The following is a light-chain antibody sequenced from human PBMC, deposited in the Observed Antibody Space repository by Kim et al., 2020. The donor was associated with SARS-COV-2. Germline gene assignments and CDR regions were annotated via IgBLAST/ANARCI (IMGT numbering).Light chain of an antibody. CDR1: ALPKKY. CDR3: YSTDSTGNHRV. V-gene: IGLV3-10*01. Sequence: SYELTQPTSVSVSPGQTARITCSGDALPKKYAYWYQQKSGQAPVLVIYEDSKRPSGIPERFSASSSGTMATLTISGAQVEDEADYYCYSTDSTGNHRVFGIGTQLTVL. J-gene: IGLJ3*02. CDR2: EDS.